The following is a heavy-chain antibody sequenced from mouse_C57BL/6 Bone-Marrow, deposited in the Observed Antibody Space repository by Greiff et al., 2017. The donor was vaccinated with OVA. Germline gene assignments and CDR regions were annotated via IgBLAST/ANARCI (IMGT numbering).Heavy chain of an antibody. CDR2: IWWDDDK. V-gene: IGHV8-8*01. CDR1: GFSLSTFGMG. J-gene: IGHJ1*03. D-gene: IGHD2-2*01. Sequence: QVTLKVCGPGILQPSQTLSLTCSFSGFSLSTFGMGVGWIRQPSGKGLEWLAPIWWDDDKYYNPALKSRLTISKDTSKNQVFLKIANVDTADTATYYCARIRNYGYAWYFDVWGTGTTVTVSS. CDR3: ARIRNYGYAWYFDV.